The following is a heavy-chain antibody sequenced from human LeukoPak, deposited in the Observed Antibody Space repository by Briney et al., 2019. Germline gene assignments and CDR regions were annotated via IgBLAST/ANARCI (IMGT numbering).Heavy chain of an antibody. V-gene: IGHV3-30*18. CDR3: AKTKAGKQEAFDI. D-gene: IGHD1/OR15-1a*01. CDR1: GFTFSSYG. Sequence: GGSLRLSCAASGFTFSSYGMHWVRQAPGKGLEWVAVISYDGSNKYYADSVKGRFTISRDNSKNTPYLQMNSLRAEDTAVYYCAKTKAGKQEAFDIWGQGTMVTVSS. J-gene: IGHJ3*02. CDR2: ISYDGSNK.